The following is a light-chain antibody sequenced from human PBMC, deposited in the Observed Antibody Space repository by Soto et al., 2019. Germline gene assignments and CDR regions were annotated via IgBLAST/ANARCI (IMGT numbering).Light chain of an antibody. Sequence: EIVLTQSPATLSLSPGERATLSCRASQSVRNNLAWYQQKPGQAPRLLIYEASNRATGIPARFSGSGSGTDFTLTISSLEPEDFAVYYCQQRYNWPLTFGQGTKVDI. V-gene: IGKV3-11*01. J-gene: IGKJ1*01. CDR1: QSVRNN. CDR3: QQRYNWPLT. CDR2: EAS.